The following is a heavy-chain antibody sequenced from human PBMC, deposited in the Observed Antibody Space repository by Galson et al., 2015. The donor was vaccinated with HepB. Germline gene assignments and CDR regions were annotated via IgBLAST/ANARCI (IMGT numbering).Heavy chain of an antibody. CDR2: ISSSSTI. V-gene: IGHV3-48*01. J-gene: IGHJ5*02. Sequence: SLRLSCAASGFTFSSYSMNWVRQAPGKGLERVSYISSSSTIYYADSVKGRFTISRDNAKNSLYLQMNSLRAEDTAVYYCAREYYDILTGYYSLQPWGQGTLVTVSS. D-gene: IGHD3-9*01. CDR3: AREYYDILTGYYSLQP. CDR1: GFTFSSYS.